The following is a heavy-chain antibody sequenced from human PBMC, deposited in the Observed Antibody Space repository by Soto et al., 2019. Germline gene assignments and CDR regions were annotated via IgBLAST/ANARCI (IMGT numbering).Heavy chain of an antibody. Sequence: GGSLRLSCAASGFRFSDHYMTWIRQAPGKGLEWVSKINSSGTTMYYADSVKGRFTVSRVNAKNSLYLQMNSLRAEDTAVYYCACDPYYYGSAFWGQGTLGTVAS. J-gene: IGHJ4*02. CDR3: ACDPYYYGSAF. CDR1: GFRFSDHY. CDR2: INSSGTTM. V-gene: IGHV3-11*01. D-gene: IGHD3-10*01.